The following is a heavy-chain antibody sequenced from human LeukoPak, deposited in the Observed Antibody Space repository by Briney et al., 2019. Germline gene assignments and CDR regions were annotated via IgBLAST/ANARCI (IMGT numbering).Heavy chain of an antibody. CDR3: ARESFAARWD. CDR1: GFTFSSYW. J-gene: IGHJ4*02. V-gene: IGHV3-7*01. D-gene: IGHD6-6*01. CDR2: IKQDGSQK. Sequence: PGGSLRLSCAASGFTFSSYWMSWVRQAPGKGLEWVANIKQDGSQKYYVDSLKGRFTISRDNANNLLYLQMNSLRAEDTAVYYCARESFAARWDWGQGTLVTVSS.